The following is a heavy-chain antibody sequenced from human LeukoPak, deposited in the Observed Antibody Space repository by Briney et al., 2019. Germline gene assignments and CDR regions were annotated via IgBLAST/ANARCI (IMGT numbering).Heavy chain of an antibody. J-gene: IGHJ4*02. CDR2: IATDGGGT. V-gene: IGHV3-64D*09. Sequence: PGGSLRLSCSGSGLTLSTYAMHWVRQAPGKGLEYVSAIATDGGGTYYADSVKGRFTISRDKSKNTLYLQVRSLRAEDTAVYYCMTRDTSGYWGQGTLVTVSS. CDR3: MTRDTSGY. D-gene: IGHD3-10*01. CDR1: GLTLSTYA.